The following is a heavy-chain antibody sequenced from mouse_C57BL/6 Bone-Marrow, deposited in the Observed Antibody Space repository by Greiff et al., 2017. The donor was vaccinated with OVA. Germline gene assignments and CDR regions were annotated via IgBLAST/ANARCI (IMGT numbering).Heavy chain of an antibody. V-gene: IGHV1-15*01. Sequence: QVQLQQSGAELVRPGALVTLSCKASGYTFTDYEMHWVKQTPVHGLEWIGAIDPETGGTAYNQKFKGKAILTADKSSSTAYMELRSLTSEDSAVYYCTRSYSNYGDFDYWGQGTTLTGSS. CDR1: GYTFTDYE. CDR3: TRSYSNYGDFDY. D-gene: IGHD2-5*01. CDR2: IDPETGGT. J-gene: IGHJ2*01.